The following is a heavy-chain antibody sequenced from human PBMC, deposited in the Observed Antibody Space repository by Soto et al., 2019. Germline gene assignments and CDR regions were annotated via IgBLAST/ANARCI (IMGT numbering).Heavy chain of an antibody. CDR2: IWYDGSKK. CDR3: ARDWLGKSFDY. Sequence: QVQLVESGGGVVQPGRALRLSCAVSGFTFKDYGMHWVRQAPGKGLEWVAVIWYDGSKKYYADSVKGRFTISRDDSKNTLDLQMNSLRVEDTALYDCARDWLGKSFDYWGQGSLVTVSS. CDR1: GFTFKDYG. V-gene: IGHV3-33*01. J-gene: IGHJ4*02. D-gene: IGHD6-19*01.